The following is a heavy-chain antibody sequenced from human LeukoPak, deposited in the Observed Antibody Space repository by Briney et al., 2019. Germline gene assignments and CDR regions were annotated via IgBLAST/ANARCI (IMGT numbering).Heavy chain of an antibody. J-gene: IGHJ6*03. V-gene: IGHV1-69*05. Sequence: SVKVSCKGSGGTLSSYAISWVQQAPGQGLEWMGGIIPIFGTANYAQKFQGRVTITTDESTSTAYMELSSLRSEDTAVYYCARDYGSGSYSLYMDVWGKGTTVTVSS. CDR1: GGTLSSYA. CDR3: ARDYGSGSYSLYMDV. D-gene: IGHD3-10*01. CDR2: IIPIFGTA.